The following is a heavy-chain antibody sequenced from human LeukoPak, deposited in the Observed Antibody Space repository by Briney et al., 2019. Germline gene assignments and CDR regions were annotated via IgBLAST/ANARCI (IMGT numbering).Heavy chain of an antibody. J-gene: IGHJ4*02. Sequence: ASVKVSCKASGYTFSDYYMHWVRQAPGQGLEWMGWINPNRGGTNYAQKFQGRVTMTRDTSISTAYIELSRLRSADTAVYYCARSGGSYDFWSCYLYGGQGTLVTVSS. CDR1: GYTFSDYY. CDR3: ARSGGSYDFWSCYLY. V-gene: IGHV1-2*02. D-gene: IGHD3-3*01. CDR2: INPNRGGT.